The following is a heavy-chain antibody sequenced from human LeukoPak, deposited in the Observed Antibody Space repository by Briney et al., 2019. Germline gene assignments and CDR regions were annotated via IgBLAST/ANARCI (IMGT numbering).Heavy chain of an antibody. CDR1: GGSISSGGYY. D-gene: IGHD3-3*01. J-gene: IGHJ6*02. V-gene: IGHV4-31*03. CDR3: ARSLYYDFWSGYSAPYYYYGMDV. CDR2: IYYSGST. Sequence: SETLSLTCTVSGGSISSGGYYWSWIRQHPGKGLEWIGYIYYSGSTYYNPSLKSRVTISVDTSKNQFSLKLSSVTAADTAVYYYARSLYYDFWSGYSAPYYYYGMDVWGQGTTVTVSS.